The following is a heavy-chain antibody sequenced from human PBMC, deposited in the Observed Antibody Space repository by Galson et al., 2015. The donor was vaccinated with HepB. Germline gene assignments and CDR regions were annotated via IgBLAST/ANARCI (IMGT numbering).Heavy chain of an antibody. CDR3: ARDWSAYHQISAIDL. CDR2: XXAXTXNP. Sequence: SVKVSCKASGYIFTNYAVNWVRQAPGQGLXXMGXXXAXTXNPTYAQGFTGRFLFSLDTSVNTAYLQIFSLKTEDTAVYYCARDWSAYHQISAIDLWGQGSLVVVSS. V-gene: IGHV7-4-1*01. D-gene: IGHD3-3*01. CDR1: GYIFTNYA. J-gene: IGHJ5*02.